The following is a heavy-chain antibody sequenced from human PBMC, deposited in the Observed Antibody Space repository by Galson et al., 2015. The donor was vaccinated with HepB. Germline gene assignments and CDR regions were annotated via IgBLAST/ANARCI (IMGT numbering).Heavy chain of an antibody. CDR1: GFTFSSYG. D-gene: IGHD2-2*01. Sequence: SLRLFCAASGFTFSSYGMHWVRQGPGKGPEWVAVIWYDGSKKYYADSVKGRFTISRDNSKNTLYLQMNSLRAEDTAVYYCARESYCASSNMNCPRVFDYWGQGTLVTVSS. V-gene: IGHV3-33*01. J-gene: IGHJ4*02. CDR2: IWYDGSKK. CDR3: ARESYCASSNMNCPRVFDY.